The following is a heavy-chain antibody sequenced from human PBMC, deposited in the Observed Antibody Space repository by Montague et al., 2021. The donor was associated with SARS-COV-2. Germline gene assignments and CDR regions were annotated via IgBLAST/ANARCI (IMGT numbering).Heavy chain of an antibody. V-gene: IGHV4-31*03. CDR2: SYYSGST. CDR1: RGSISSGGNY. D-gene: IGHD2-15*01. Sequence: TLSLTCTVSRGSISSGGNYWSWLRQHPVKGLEWIGYSYYSGSTYYNPSLKSRVTISVDTSRNQFSLKLSSVTAADTAVYYCARDMRMVANVVVVVDAVVDGFDIWGQGTMVTVSS. CDR3: ARDMRMVANVVVVVDAVVDGFDI. J-gene: IGHJ3*02.